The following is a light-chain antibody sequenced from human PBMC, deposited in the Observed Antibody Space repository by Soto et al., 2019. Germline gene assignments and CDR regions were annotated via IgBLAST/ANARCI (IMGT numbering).Light chain of an antibody. V-gene: IGKV1-12*01. CDR3: LYATRWPPA. CDR1: QDISTW. Sequence: ASQDISTWLAWYQQKPGKAPKLLISAASSLQSGVPSRFSGSGSVIDFTRTNTSLQCGDCATYYPLYATRWPPAYVLGTRLEIK. J-gene: IGKJ5*01. CDR2: AAS.